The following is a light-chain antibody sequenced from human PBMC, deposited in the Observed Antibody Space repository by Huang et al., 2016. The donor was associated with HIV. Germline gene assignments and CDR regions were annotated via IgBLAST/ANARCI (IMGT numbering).Light chain of an antibody. CDR1: QSVHSY. V-gene: IGKV3-11*01. CDR2: DAS. CDR3: QQRSAWPLT. Sequence: EIVLTQSPATLSLSPGERATLSCRASQSVHSYLAWYQHKPGQAPRLLIYDASNRATGIPARFSGSGSGTDFTLTISNLQSEDFAVYDCQQRSAWPLTFGGGTKVEI. J-gene: IGKJ4*01.